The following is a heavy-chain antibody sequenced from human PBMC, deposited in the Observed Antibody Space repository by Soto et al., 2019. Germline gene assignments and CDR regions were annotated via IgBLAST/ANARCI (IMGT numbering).Heavy chain of an antibody. Sequence: SETLSLTCTVSGGSISSGDYYWSWIRQPPGKGLEWIGYIYYSGSTYYNPSLKSRVTISVDTSKNQFSLKLSSVTAADTAVYYCARDSYGSGSYEYYYGMDVWGQGTTVTVS. V-gene: IGHV4-30-4*01. CDR2: IYYSGST. J-gene: IGHJ6*02. CDR3: ARDSYGSGSYEYYYGMDV. D-gene: IGHD3-10*01. CDR1: GGSISSGDYY.